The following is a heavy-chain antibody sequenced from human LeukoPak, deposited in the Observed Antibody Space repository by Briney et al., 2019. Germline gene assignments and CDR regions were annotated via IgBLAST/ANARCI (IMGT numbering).Heavy chain of an antibody. D-gene: IGHD3-22*01. J-gene: IGHJ4*02. V-gene: IGHV1-69*04. Sequence: SVKVSCKASGATFGSYAISWVRQAPGQGLEWMGRIIPILGIANYAQKFQGRVTITADKSTSTAYMELSSLRSEDTAVYYCARDPHYYDSSGYSIDYWGRGTLVTVSS. CDR1: GATFGSYA. CDR2: IIPILGIA. CDR3: ARDPHYYDSSGYSIDY.